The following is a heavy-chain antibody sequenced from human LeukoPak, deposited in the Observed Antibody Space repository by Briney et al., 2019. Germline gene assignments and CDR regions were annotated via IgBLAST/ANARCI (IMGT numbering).Heavy chain of an antibody. CDR2: ITSSGSTI. V-gene: IGHV3-48*03. D-gene: IGHD2/OR15-2a*01. Sequence: PGGSLRLSCAASGFTFSSYEMNWVRQAPGKGLEWVSYITSSGSTIYYADSVKGRFTISRDNAKNSLYLQMNSLRAEDTAVYYCARVRTSRISESPYFDYWGQGTLVTVSS. J-gene: IGHJ4*02. CDR1: GFTFSSYE. CDR3: ARVRTSRISESPYFDY.